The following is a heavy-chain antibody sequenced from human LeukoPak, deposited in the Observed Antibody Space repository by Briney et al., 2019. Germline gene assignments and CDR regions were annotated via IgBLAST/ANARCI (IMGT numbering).Heavy chain of an antibody. CDR3: ARDPALYQLLLGWFDP. J-gene: IGHJ5*02. V-gene: IGHV1-18*01. CDR2: ISAYNGNT. CDR1: GYTFTSYG. Sequence: ASVKVSCKASGYTFTSYGISWVRQAPGQGLEWMGWISAYNGNTNYAQKLQGRVTMTTDTSTSTAYMELRSLRSDDTAVYYCARDPALYQLLLGWFDPWGQGTLVTVSS. D-gene: IGHD2-2*01.